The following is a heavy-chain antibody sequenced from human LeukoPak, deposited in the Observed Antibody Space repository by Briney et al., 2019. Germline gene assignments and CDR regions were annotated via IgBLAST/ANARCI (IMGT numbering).Heavy chain of an antibody. D-gene: IGHD1-1*01. Sequence: GRSLRLSCAASGFTFSSYAMHWVRQAPGKGLEWVAVISYDGSNKYYADSVKGRFTISRDNSKNTLYLQMNSLRAEDTAVYYCAREVQSWGQGTLVTVSS. CDR3: AREVQS. CDR2: ISYDGSNK. V-gene: IGHV3-30-3*01. CDR1: GFTFSSYA. J-gene: IGHJ5*02.